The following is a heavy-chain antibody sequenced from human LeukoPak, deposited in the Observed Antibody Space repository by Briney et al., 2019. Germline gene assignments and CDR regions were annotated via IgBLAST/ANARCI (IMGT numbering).Heavy chain of an antibody. V-gene: IGHV3-30*02. CDR3: AKGPFAWGSYGGWDY. CDR2: IRNDGSNK. J-gene: IGHJ4*02. D-gene: IGHD3-16*01. CDR1: GFIFSNYG. Sequence: TGGSLRLSCAASGFIFSNYGMHWVRQAPGKGLQWVAFIRNDGSNKYYADSVKGRFTISRDKSKNTLYLQMNSLRVEDTAVYYCAKGPFAWGSYGGWDYWGQGTLVTVSS.